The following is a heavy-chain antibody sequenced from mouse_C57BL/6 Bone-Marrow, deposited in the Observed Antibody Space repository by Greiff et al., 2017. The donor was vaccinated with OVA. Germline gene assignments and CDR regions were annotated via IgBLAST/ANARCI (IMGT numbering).Heavy chain of an antibody. Sequence: QVQLQQSGAELVRPGTSVKVSCKASGYAFTNYLIEWVKQRPGQGLEWIGVINPGSGGTNYNEKFKGKATLTADKSSSTAYMQLSSLTSEDSAVYCRAQGYYYGSSYAMDYWGQGTSVTVSS. J-gene: IGHJ4*01. D-gene: IGHD1-1*01. CDR2: INPGSGGT. CDR1: GYAFTNYL. CDR3: AQGYYYGSSYAMDY. V-gene: IGHV1-54*01.